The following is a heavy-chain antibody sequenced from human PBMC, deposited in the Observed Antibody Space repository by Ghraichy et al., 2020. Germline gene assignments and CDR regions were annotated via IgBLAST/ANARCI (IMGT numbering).Heavy chain of an antibody. CDR2: IKQDGSEK. CDR1: GFSFSSYW. J-gene: IGHJ6*02. Sequence: GGSLRLSCAASGFSFSSYWMTWVRQAPGKGLEWVANIKQDGSEKYYVDSMKGRFTISRDNAKNSLYMPMTSLRAEDTAVYYCARETSSSPRYGMDVWGQGTTVTVS. V-gene: IGHV3-7*01. CDR3: ARETSSSPRYGMDV. D-gene: IGHD6-6*01.